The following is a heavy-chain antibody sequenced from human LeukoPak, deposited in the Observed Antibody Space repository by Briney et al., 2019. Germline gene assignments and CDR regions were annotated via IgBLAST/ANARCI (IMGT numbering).Heavy chain of an antibody. CDR1: GFTFDDYG. CDR2: INWNGGST. J-gene: IGHJ3*02. Sequence: GGSLRLSCAASGFTFDDYGMSWVRQAPGKGLEWVSGINWNGGSTGYADSVKGRFTISRDNAKNSLYLQMNSLRAEDTALYHCARGLITPQTDDAFDIWGQGTMVTVSS. V-gene: IGHV3-20*01. CDR3: ARGLITPQTDDAFDI. D-gene: IGHD3-16*01.